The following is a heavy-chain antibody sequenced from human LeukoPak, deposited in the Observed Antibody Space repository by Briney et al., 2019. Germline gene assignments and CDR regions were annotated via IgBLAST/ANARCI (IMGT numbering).Heavy chain of an antibody. CDR1: GGTFSSYA. D-gene: IGHD6-19*01. CDR2: IIPILGIA. CDR3: ARDRSDSSGWYFAFDI. Sequence: ASVKVSCKASGGTFSSYAISWVRQAPGQGLEWMGRIIPILGIANYAQKFQGRVTITADKSTSTAYMELSSLRSDDTAVYYCARDRSDSSGWYFAFDIWGQGTMVTVSS. V-gene: IGHV1-69*04. J-gene: IGHJ3*02.